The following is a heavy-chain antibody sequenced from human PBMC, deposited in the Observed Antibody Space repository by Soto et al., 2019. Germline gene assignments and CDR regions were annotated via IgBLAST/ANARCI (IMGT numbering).Heavy chain of an antibody. D-gene: IGHD6-13*01. CDR1: GFTFSSYA. V-gene: IGHV3-23*01. Sequence: GGSLRLSCAASGFTFSSYAMSWVRQAPGKGLEWVSAISGSGGSTYYADSMKGRFTISRDNSKNTLYLQMNSLRAEDTAVYYCAKDYSSSWYGAFDYWGQGTLVTVSS. CDR3: AKDYSSSWYGAFDY. J-gene: IGHJ4*02. CDR2: ISGSGGST.